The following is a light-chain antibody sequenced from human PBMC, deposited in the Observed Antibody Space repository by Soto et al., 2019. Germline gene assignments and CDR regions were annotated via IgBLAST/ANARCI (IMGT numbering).Light chain of an antibody. CDR2: KDI. J-gene: IGLJ1*01. CDR1: ALPKQN. V-gene: IGLV3-25*03. Sequence: SYELTQTPSVSVSPGQTARITCSGGALPKQNAYWYQQKPGQAPVLVIYKDIERPSGIPERFSGSSSGTTVTLTISRVQAEDEADYYCQSADNSGIYYVFGTGTKVTVL. CDR3: QSADNSGIYYV.